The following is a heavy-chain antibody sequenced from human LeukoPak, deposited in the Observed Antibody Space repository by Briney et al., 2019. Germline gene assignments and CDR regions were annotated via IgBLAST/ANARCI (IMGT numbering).Heavy chain of an antibody. CDR3: ASGQYYDLWSGYYVD. CDR2: INHSGST. Sequence: GSLRLSCAASGFTFSTYSTNWIRQPPGKGLEWIGEINHSGSTNYNPSLESRVTISVDTSKNHFSLKLSSVTAADTAVYYCASGQYYDLWSGYYVDWGQGTLVTVSA. D-gene: IGHD3-3*01. V-gene: IGHV4-34*01. J-gene: IGHJ1*01. CDR1: GFTFSTYS.